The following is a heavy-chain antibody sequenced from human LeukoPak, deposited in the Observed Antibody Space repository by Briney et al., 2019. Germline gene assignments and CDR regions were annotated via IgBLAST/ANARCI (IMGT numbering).Heavy chain of an antibody. Sequence: ASVKVSCKASGYTFTDYYMHWVRQAPGQGLEWMGWISAYNGNTNYAQKLQGRVTMTTDTSTSTAYMGLRSLRSDDTAVYYCARDPGERGYFDYWGQGTLVTVSS. CDR2: ISAYNGNT. D-gene: IGHD3-16*01. J-gene: IGHJ4*02. CDR3: ARDPGERGYFDY. V-gene: IGHV1-18*04. CDR1: GYTFTDYY.